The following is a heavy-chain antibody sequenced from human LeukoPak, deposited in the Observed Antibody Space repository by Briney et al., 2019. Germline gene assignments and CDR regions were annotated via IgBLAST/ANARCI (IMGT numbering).Heavy chain of an antibody. CDR2: FNHSWGA. J-gene: IGHJ4*02. V-gene: IGHV4-34*01. Sequence: SETLSLTCAVYSGSFSGYYWTWFRQPPGKGLEWIGEFNHSWGAKYNPSLKSRATISVDTSNNHLSLNLNSVTAADTAVYYCAASLWFGIYPDYWGQGSLVTVSS. CDR1: SGSFSGYY. D-gene: IGHD3-10*01. CDR3: AASLWFGIYPDY.